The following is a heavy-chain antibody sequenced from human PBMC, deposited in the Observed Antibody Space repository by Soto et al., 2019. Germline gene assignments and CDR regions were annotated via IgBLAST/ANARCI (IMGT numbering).Heavy chain of an antibody. CDR3: ARGVGSSPPRY. Sequence: SEPLSLTCAVDGGSFSGYYWSWIRQPPGKGLEWIGEINHSGSTNYNPSLRSRVTISADTSKNQISLKLTSPTAADTAVYYCARGVGSSPPRYWGRGTLVTVSS. CDR1: GGSFSGYY. CDR2: INHSGST. V-gene: IGHV4-34*01. J-gene: IGHJ4*02. D-gene: IGHD1-26*01.